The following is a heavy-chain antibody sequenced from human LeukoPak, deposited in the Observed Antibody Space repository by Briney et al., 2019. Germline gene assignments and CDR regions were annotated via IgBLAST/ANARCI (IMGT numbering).Heavy chain of an antibody. D-gene: IGHD2/OR15-2a*01. CDR1: GGSISSYY. CDR2: LHYTGST. CDR3: ARHDDSNTYIDAFDI. J-gene: IGHJ3*02. Sequence: SETLSLTCSVSGGSISSYYWSWIRQLPGKGLEWIGYLHYTGSTNYNLSLKRRVTTSVDTSKNQFSLKLSSVTAADTAVYYCARHDDSNTYIDAFDIWGQGTLVTVSS. V-gene: IGHV4-59*08.